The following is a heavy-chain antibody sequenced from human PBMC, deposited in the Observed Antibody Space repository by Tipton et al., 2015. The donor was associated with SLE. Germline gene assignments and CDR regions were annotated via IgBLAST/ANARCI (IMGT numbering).Heavy chain of an antibody. CDR2: IYDSGST. V-gene: IGHV4-59*11. J-gene: IGHJ4*02. Sequence: TLSLTCIVSGDSISSHYWSWIRQPPGKGLEWIGYIYDSGSTNYSPSLRSRVTMSMDTSKNQFSLKLSSVTAADTAVYYCARGGTYHDSSGNIDYWGQGTLVTASS. CDR1: GDSISSHY. CDR3: ARGGTYHDSSGNIDY. D-gene: IGHD3-22*01.